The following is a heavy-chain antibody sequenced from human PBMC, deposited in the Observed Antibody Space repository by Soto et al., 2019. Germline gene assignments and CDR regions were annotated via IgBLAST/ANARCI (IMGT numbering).Heavy chain of an antibody. D-gene: IGHD6-6*01. CDR1: GYTFTSYG. CDR2: ISAYNGNT. J-gene: IGHJ6*02. Sequence: GASVKVSCKASGYTFTSYGISWVRQAPGQGLEWMGWISAYNGNTNYAQKLQGRVTMTTDTSTSTAYMELRSLRSDDTAVYYCAREEYSSSGNYYYYGMDVWGQGTTVTVSS. CDR3: AREEYSSSGNYYYYGMDV. V-gene: IGHV1-18*01.